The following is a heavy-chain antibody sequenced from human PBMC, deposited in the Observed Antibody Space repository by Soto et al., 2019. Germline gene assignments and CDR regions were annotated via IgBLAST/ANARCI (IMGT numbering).Heavy chain of an antibody. J-gene: IGHJ4*02. Sequence: QVQLVQSGAEVKKPGASVKVSCKASGYTFTSYAITWVRQAPGQGLEWMGWISAYNGNTNYAQKLQGRVTMTKDTSTSAAYMELRGLRSDDTAVYYCARSTYGDYSAWNCGGAYWGQGTLVTVSS. V-gene: IGHV1-18*04. D-gene: IGHD4-17*01. CDR3: ARSTYGDYSAWNCGGAY. CDR1: GYTFTSYA. CDR2: ISAYNGNT.